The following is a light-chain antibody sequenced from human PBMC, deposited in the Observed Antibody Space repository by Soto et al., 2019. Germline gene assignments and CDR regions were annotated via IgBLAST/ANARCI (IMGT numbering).Light chain of an antibody. Sequence: QSALTQPASVSGSPGQSITISCTGTSSDVGGSKYVSWYQQPPGKAPRIIIYDVSDRPSGVSYRFPGSKSGNTASLTISGLQAEDEADYYCGSYTIFNTMVFGGGTKVTVL. CDR3: GSYTIFNTMV. V-gene: IGLV2-14*01. CDR2: DVS. J-gene: IGLJ3*02. CDR1: SSDVGGSKY.